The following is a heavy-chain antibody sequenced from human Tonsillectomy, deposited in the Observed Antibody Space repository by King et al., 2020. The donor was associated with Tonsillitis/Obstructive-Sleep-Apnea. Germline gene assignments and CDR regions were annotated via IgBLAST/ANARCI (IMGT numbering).Heavy chain of an antibody. CDR2: IIPIFGTA. J-gene: IGHJ4*02. V-gene: IGHV1-69*01. D-gene: IGHD3-9*01. CDR1: GGTFSSYA. Sequence: QLVQSGAEVKKPGSSVKVSCKASGGTFSSYAISWVRQAPGQGLEWMGGIIPIFGTANYAQKFQGRVTITADESTSTAYMELSSLSSEDTAVYYCAREVRYFDWPNYFDYWGQGTLVTVSS. CDR3: AREVRYFDWPNYFDY.